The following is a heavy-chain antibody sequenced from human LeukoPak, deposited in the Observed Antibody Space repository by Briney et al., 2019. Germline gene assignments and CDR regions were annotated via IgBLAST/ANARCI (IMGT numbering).Heavy chain of an antibody. J-gene: IGHJ4*02. CDR3: ARDSLSHSSFDY. D-gene: IGHD1-26*01. Sequence: GGSLRLSCAASGFTLTSYNMNWVRQVPGKGLEWVSYISSSGTTIYYADSVKGRFTISRDNSKNTLYLQMNSLRAEDTAVYYCARDSLSHSSFDYWGQGTLVTVSS. CDR2: ISSSGTTI. V-gene: IGHV3-48*01. CDR1: GFTLTSYN.